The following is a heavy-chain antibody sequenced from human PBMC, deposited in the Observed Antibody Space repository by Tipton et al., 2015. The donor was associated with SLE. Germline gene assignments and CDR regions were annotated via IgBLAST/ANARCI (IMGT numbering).Heavy chain of an antibody. Sequence: SLRLSCAASGFPFSTYAMTWVRQAPGKGLEWVSTITESGALTSYADSVQGRFTIFRDNSKNTLYLQMSSLRAEDTAIYYCARRASTNFDYWGQGTLVTVSA. V-gene: IGHV3-23*01. CDR3: ARRASTNFDY. CDR2: ITESGALT. CDR1: GFPFSTYA. J-gene: IGHJ4*02.